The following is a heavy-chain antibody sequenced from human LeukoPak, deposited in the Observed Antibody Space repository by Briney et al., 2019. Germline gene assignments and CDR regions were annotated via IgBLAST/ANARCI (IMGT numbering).Heavy chain of an antibody. V-gene: IGHV1-18*01. J-gene: IGHJ1*01. CDR1: GYTFIRYG. CDR3: ARAKLDDCGGDCDQYFQH. Sequence: ASVKVSCKASGYTFIRYGISWVRQAPGQGLEWMGWISAYNGNTNYAQKFQGRVAMTTDTSTSTAYMELSRLTSDDTAVYYCARAKLDDCGGDCDQYFQHWGQGTLVTVSP. CDR2: ISAYNGNT. D-gene: IGHD2-21*02.